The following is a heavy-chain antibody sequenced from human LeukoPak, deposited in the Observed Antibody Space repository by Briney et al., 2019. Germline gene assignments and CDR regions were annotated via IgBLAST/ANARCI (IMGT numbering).Heavy chain of an antibody. CDR2: INHSGRT. Sequence: SETLSLTCAVYGGSFSGYYWSWIRQPPGKGLEWIGEINHSGRTNYNPSLKSRVTISVDTSKNQSSLKLSSVTAADTAVYYCARTIPSMDVWGKGTTVTVSS. J-gene: IGHJ6*03. V-gene: IGHV4-34*01. CDR1: GGSFSGYY. D-gene: IGHD3-3*01. CDR3: ARTIPSMDV.